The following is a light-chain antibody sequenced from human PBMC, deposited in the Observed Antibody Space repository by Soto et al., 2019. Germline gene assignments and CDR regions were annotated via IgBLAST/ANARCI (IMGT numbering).Light chain of an antibody. J-gene: IGKJ5*01. Sequence: EVVLTQSPATLSLSPGERATLSCRASQSVSNSLAWYQHKPGQAPRLLIYDAANRATGIPARFSGSGSGTDFALTISSLEPEDFAVYYCQVRSNWPTNTFGQGTRLEIK. CDR1: QSVSNS. CDR3: QVRSNWPTNT. V-gene: IGKV3-11*01. CDR2: DAA.